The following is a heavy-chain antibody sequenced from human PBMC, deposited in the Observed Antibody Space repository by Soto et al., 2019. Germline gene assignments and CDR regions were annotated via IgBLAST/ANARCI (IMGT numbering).Heavy chain of an antibody. Sequence: QVHLQESGPGLVRPSETLSLTCSVSGGSINSHYWSWIRQPPRKGLEYIGHIHYSGDSDSSSSLKSRVTMSVDTSKNQFSLRLASVTAADTAVYFCSRITCSSLRGYVAAGNWFDPWGQGILVTVSS. D-gene: IGHD2-2*01. V-gene: IGHV4-59*11. CDR1: GGSINSHY. CDR2: IHYSGDS. CDR3: SRITCSSLRGYVAAGNWFDP. J-gene: IGHJ5*02.